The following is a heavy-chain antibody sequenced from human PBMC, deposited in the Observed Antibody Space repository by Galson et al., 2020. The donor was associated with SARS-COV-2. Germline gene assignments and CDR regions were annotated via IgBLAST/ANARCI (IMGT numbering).Heavy chain of an antibody. Sequence: GGSLRLSCAASGFTFSSHAMHWVRQAPGKGLEWVAQIFFDGSDKYYGDSVKGRFTISRDSSKNTVYLQMNNLRADDTAVYYCARDGQLSSGWAFDYWGQGTLVTVSS. D-gene: IGHD6-19*01. CDR1: GFTFSSHA. J-gene: IGHJ4*02. V-gene: IGHV3-33*01. CDR2: IFFDGSDK. CDR3: ARDGQLSSGWAFDY.